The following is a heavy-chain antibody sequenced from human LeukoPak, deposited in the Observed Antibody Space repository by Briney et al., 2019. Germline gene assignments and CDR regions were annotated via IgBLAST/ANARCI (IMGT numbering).Heavy chain of an antibody. V-gene: IGHV3-64*01. CDR2: ISSNGGST. CDR3: ARRFDCSGGSCYGVAYDY. Sequence: GGSLRLSCAASGFTFSSYAMHWVRQAPGKGLEYVSAISSNGGSTYYANSVKGRFTISRDNSKNTLYLQMGSLRAEDMAVYYCARRFDCSGGSCYGVAYDYWGQGTLVTVSS. D-gene: IGHD2-15*01. CDR1: GFTFSSYA. J-gene: IGHJ4*02.